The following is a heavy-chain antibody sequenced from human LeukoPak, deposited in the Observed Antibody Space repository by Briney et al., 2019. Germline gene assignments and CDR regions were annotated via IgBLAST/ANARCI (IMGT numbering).Heavy chain of an antibody. CDR3: AKTPWAAGGGYFDY. J-gene: IGHJ4*02. D-gene: IGHD1-26*01. Sequence: PGRSLRLSCAAAGFTFSSYGMHWVRQAPGKGLEWVAIISYDGSNKYYADSVKGRFTISRDNSMNTLSLQMNSLRDEDTAVYYCAKTPWAAGGGYFDYWGQGTLVTVSS. CDR2: ISYDGSNK. V-gene: IGHV3-30*18. CDR1: GFTFSSYG.